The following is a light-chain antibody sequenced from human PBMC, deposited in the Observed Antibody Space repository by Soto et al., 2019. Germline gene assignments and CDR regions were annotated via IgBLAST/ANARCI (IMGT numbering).Light chain of an antibody. J-gene: IGKJ4*01. CDR1: QTISNTF. V-gene: IGKV3-20*01. Sequence: EIVLTQSPGTLSLSPGERATLSCRASQTISNTFLAWYQQRPGQAPRLLIYGASGRAAGIPDRFSGSGSGTDFTLSISRLEPGDFAVYYCQQYGVSPTFGGGTKVEIK. CDR3: QQYGVSPT. CDR2: GAS.